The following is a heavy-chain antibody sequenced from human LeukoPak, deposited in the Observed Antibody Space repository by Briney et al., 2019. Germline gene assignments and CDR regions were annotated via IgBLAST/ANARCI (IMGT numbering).Heavy chain of an antibody. V-gene: IGHV1-46*01. D-gene: IGHD5-12*01. Sequence: ASVKVSCKAFGYSLTNYYVHWVRQAPGQGLEWMGEINPSGGSTSYAQKFQGRITVTRDTYTNTVYMDLSSPRSEDTATYYCARGAPTTRIGAGRFDYWGQGSLLTVAS. CDR1: GYSLTNYY. CDR3: ARGAPTTRIGAGRFDY. J-gene: IGHJ4*02. CDR2: INPSGGST.